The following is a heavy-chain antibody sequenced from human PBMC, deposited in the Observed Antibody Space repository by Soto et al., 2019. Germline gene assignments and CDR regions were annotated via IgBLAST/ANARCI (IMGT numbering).Heavy chain of an antibody. D-gene: IGHD6-6*01. CDR2: IYWNDDK. CDR1: GFSLSTSGVG. Sequence: SGPTLVNPTQTLTLTCTFSGFSLSTSGVGVGWIRQPPGKALEWLALIYWNDDKRYSPALKSRLTITKDTSKNQVVLTMTNMDPVDTATYYCAHRPRIAAHFDYWGQGTLVTVSS. CDR3: AHRPRIAAHFDY. V-gene: IGHV2-5*01. J-gene: IGHJ4*02.